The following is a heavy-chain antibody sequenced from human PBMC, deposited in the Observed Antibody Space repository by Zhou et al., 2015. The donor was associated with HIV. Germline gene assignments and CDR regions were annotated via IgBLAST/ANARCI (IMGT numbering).Heavy chain of an antibody. CDR1: GYTFTNYG. CDR2: ISVYSGNR. D-gene: IGHD6-19*01. CDR3: ARDHGSGSYYFDH. V-gene: IGHV1-18*01. J-gene: IGHJ4*02. Sequence: QVQLVQSGAEVKKPGASVKVSCKASGYTFTNYGISWVRQAPGQGLEWMGWISVYSGNRNYAQKFQGRVTMTTDTSTSTAYMELRSLRSDDTAFYHCARDHGSGSYYFDHWGQGTLVSVSS.